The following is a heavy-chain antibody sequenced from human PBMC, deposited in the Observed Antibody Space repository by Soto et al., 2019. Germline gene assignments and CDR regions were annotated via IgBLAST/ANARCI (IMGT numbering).Heavy chain of an antibody. Sequence: GSLRLSCAASGFTFSSYSMNWVRQAPGKGLEWVSSISSSSSYIYYADSVRGRFTISRDNAKNSLYLQMNSLRAEDTAVYYCARSPYYYAGMDVWGQGTTVTVSS. V-gene: IGHV3-21*01. CDR1: GFTFSSYS. D-gene: IGHD3-10*01. CDR2: ISSSSSYI. J-gene: IGHJ6*02. CDR3: ARSPYYYAGMDV.